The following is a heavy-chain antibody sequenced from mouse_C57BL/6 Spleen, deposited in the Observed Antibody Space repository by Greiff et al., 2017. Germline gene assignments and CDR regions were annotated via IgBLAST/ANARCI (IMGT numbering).Heavy chain of an antibody. J-gene: IGHJ3*01. D-gene: IGHD1-1*01. V-gene: IGHV1-20*01. CDR3: ASQAYYGSGGGFAY. CDR1: GYSFTGYF. CDR2: INPYNGDT. Sequence: EVKLVESGPELVKPGDSVKISCKASGYSFTGYFMNWVMQSHGKSLEWIGRINPYNGDTFYNQKFKGKATLTVDKSSSTAHMELRSLTSEDSAVYYCASQAYYGSGGGFAYWGQGTLVTVSA.